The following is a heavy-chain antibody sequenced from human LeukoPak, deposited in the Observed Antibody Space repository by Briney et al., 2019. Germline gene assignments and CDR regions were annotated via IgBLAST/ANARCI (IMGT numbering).Heavy chain of an antibody. CDR1: GFTFSSYS. J-gene: IGHJ4*02. CDR2: ISSSSSYI. V-gene: IGHV3-21*01. Sequence: GSLRLSCAASGFTFSSYSMKWVRPAPGKGLEWVSSISSSSSYIYYADSVKGRFTISRDNAKNSLYLQMNSLRAEDTAVYYCAREGSSGPDYWGQGTLVTVSS. CDR3: AREGSSGPDY. D-gene: IGHD3-22*01.